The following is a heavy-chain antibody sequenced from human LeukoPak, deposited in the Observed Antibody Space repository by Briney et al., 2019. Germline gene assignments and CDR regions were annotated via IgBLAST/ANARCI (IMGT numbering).Heavy chain of an antibody. V-gene: IGHV1-69*01. CDR1: GFTFSSYA. Sequence: GGSLRLSCAASGFTFSSYAISWVRQAPGQGLEWMGAIIPIFGTANYAQKFQGRVTITADESTSTAYMELSSLRSEDTAVYYCAREITIFGVVRRTRYFDYWGQGTLVTVSS. J-gene: IGHJ4*02. CDR3: AREITIFGVVRRTRYFDY. D-gene: IGHD3-3*01. CDR2: IIPIFGTA.